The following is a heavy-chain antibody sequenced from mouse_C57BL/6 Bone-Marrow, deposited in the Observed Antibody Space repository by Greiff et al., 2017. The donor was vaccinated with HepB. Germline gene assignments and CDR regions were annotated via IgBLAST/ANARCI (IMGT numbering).Heavy chain of an antibody. CDR2: INPYNGGT. J-gene: IGHJ3*01. Sequence: EVQLQQSGPVLVKPGASVKMSCKASGYTFTDYYMNWVKQSHGKSLEWIGVINPYNGGTSYNQKFKGKATLTVDKSSSTAYMELNSLTSEDSAVYYCALYYYGSSPFAYWGQGTLVTVSA. CDR1: GYTFTDYY. CDR3: ALYYYGSSPFAY. D-gene: IGHD1-1*01. V-gene: IGHV1-19*01.